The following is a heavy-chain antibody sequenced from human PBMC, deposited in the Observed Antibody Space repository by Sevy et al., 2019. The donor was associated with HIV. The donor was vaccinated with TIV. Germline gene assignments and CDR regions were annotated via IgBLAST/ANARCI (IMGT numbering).Heavy chain of an antibody. J-gene: IGHJ4*02. D-gene: IGHD3-16*02. Sequence: SETLSLTCTVSGDSISNSRYYWGWIRQPPGKGLEWIGSAYYSGSTYYNPSLKSRVTLSIDTSKNQFLLKVSSVTATDTAVYYCASHAMTLLSPPDSWGQGTLVTVSS. CDR1: GDSISNSRYY. CDR2: AYYSGST. V-gene: IGHV4-39*01. CDR3: ASHAMTLLSPPDS.